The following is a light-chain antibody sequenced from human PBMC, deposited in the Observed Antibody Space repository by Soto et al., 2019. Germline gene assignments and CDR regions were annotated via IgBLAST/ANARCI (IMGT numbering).Light chain of an antibody. CDR1: QSIRNY. J-gene: IGKJ1*01. V-gene: IGKV1-39*01. Sequence: DIQMTQSPSSLSASVGDRVTISCRASQSIRNYVSWYQQKPGTAPNLLIRAASTVKSGVTSRFSDSRSGTDFTLTISSLQIEDVATYFCQQTDSTPQTFGQGTNVEI. CDR2: AAS. CDR3: QQTDSTPQT.